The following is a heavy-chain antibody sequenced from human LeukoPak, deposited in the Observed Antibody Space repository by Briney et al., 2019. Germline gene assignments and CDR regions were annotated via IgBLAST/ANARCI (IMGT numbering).Heavy chain of an antibody. Sequence: SETLSLTCAVYGGSFSGYYWSWIRQPPGKGLEWIGEINGSGSTKYNPSLKSRVTISIDTSKNQFSLKVTSVTAADTAVYYCARVKDPGGYYYYYYMDVWGKGTTVTVSS. CDR1: GGSFSGYY. CDR3: ARVKDPGGYYYYYYMDV. D-gene: IGHD3-16*01. V-gene: IGHV4-34*01. J-gene: IGHJ6*03. CDR2: INGSGST.